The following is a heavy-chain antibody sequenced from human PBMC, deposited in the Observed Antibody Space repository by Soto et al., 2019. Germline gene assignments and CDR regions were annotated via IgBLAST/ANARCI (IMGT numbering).Heavy chain of an antibody. J-gene: IGHJ4*02. CDR1: GFTFSSYS. Sequence: EVQLVEAGGGLVQPGGSLRLSCAASGFTFSSYSMNWVRQAPGKGLEWVSYISSSSSTIYYADSVKGRFTISRDNAKNSLYLQMNSLRDEDTAVYYCARGGPVVVAATRWADYWGQGTLVTVSS. CDR3: ARGGPVVVAATRWADY. D-gene: IGHD2-15*01. V-gene: IGHV3-48*02. CDR2: ISSSSSTI.